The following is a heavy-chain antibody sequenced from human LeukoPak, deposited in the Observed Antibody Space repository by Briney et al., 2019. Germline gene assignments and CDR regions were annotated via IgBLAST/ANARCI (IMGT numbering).Heavy chain of an antibody. D-gene: IGHD5-24*01. V-gene: IGHV3-30*03. CDR1: GFTFSSYG. Sequence: GGSLRLSCAASGFTFSSYGMHWVRQAPGKGLEWVAVISYDGSNKYYADSVKGRFTISRDNSKNTLYLQMNSLRAEGTAVYYCASQLSEGYWGQGTLVTVSS. CDR3: ASQLSEGY. J-gene: IGHJ4*02. CDR2: ISYDGSNK.